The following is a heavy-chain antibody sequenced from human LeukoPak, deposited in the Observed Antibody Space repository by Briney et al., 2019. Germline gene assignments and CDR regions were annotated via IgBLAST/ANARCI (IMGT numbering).Heavy chain of an antibody. CDR2: ISSSSSTI. V-gene: IGHV3-48*01. D-gene: IGHD5-18*01. CDR3: SKAGDTNYYRYGDY. J-gene: IGHJ4*02. Sequence: GGSLRLSCAASGFAFSSYSMNWARQAPGKGLEWVSYISSSSSTIYYADSVKGRFTISRDNAKNTLYLQMNNLRGEDTALYYCSKAGDTNYYRYGDYWGQGTLVTVSS. CDR1: GFAFSSYS.